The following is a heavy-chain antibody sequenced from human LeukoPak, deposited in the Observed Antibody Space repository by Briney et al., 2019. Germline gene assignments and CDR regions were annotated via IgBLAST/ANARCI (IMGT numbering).Heavy chain of an antibody. D-gene: IGHD5-24*01. CDR3: ARDREMATIGHGAFDI. V-gene: IGHV1-69*05. J-gene: IGHJ3*02. CDR2: IIPIFGTA. CDR1: GGTFSSYA. Sequence: PVKVSCKASGGTFSSYAISWVRQAPGQGLEWMGRIIPIFGTANYAQKFQGRVTITTDESTSTAYMELSSLRSEDTAVYYCARDREMATIGHGAFDIWGQGTMVTVSS.